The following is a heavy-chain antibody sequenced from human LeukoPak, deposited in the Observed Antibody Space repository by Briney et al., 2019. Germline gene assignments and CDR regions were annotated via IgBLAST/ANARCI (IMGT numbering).Heavy chain of an antibody. D-gene: IGHD6-19*01. CDR1: GGSFSGYY. J-gene: IGHJ2*01. V-gene: IGHV4-59*08. Sequence: SETLSLTCAVYGGSFSGYYWSWIRQPPGKGLEWIGYMYYSGSTNYNPSLKSRVTMSVDTSKNQFSLKLSSVTAADTAVYYCARQEAVAYWYFDLWGRGTLVTVSS. CDR3: ARQEAVAYWYFDL. CDR2: MYYSGST.